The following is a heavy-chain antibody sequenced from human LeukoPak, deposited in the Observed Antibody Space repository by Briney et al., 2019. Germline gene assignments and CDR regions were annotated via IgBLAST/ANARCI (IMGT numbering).Heavy chain of an antibody. CDR2: INLDGNDK. CDR1: GFIFSSHW. V-gene: IGHV3-7*01. CDR3: VRSGSYFSK. J-gene: IGHJ4*02. Sequence: GGSLRLSCAASGFIFSSHWMSWVRQAPGKGLEWVANINLDGNDKNYVDSVKGRFTISRDNAKNSLYLQMNSLRAEDTAMYYCVRSGSYFSKWGQGTLVTASS. D-gene: IGHD1-26*01.